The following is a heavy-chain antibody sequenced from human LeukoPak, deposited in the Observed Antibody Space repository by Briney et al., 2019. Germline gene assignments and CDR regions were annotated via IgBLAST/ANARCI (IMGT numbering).Heavy chain of an antibody. D-gene: IGHD3-10*02. CDR3: AKELDTMFFDY. Sequence: HPGVSLRLSCAASGFTFDRYTIHWVRQAPGKGLEWVSLAGWAGGTTYYSDSVRGRFTISRDSGKNSVYLQMNSLTTDDTAFYFCAKELDTMFFDYWGQGALVTVSS. CDR1: GFTFDRYT. J-gene: IGHJ4*02. CDR2: AGWAGGTT. V-gene: IGHV3-43*01.